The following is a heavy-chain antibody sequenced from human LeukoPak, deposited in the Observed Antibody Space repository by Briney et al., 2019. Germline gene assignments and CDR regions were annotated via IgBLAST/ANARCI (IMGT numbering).Heavy chain of an antibody. CDR3: ARDEEVFRDFDY. J-gene: IGHJ4*02. CDR2: ISTYNGNT. V-gene: IGHV1-18*04. D-gene: IGHD2-8*01. CDR1: GYTFTSYG. Sequence: ASVKVSCKASGYTFTSYGISWVRQAPGQGLEWMGWISTYNGNTNYAQKLQDRVTMTTDTSTSTAYMELRSLRSDDTAVYYCARDEEVFRDFDYWGQGTLVTVSS.